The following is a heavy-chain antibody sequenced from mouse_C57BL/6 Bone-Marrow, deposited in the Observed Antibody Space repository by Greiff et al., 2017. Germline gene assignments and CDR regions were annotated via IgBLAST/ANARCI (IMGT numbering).Heavy chain of an antibody. CDR2: IDPETGGT. Sequence: QVQLQQSGAELVRPGASVTLSCKASGYTFTDYEMHWVKQTPVHGLEWIGAIDPETGGTAYNQKFKGKAILTADKSSSTAYMELRSLTSEDSAVDYCTPLVSITTVVADYWGQGTTLTVSS. V-gene: IGHV1-15*01. J-gene: IGHJ2*01. D-gene: IGHD1-1*01. CDR1: GYTFTDYE. CDR3: TPLVSITTVVADY.